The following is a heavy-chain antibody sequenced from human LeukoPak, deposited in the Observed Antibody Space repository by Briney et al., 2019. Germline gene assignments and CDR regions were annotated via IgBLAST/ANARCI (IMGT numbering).Heavy chain of an antibody. Sequence: GSLRLSCAASGFIVSSNYMSWVRQPPGKGLEWIGSIYYSGSTYYNPSLKSRVTISVDTSKNQFSLKLSSVTAADTAVYYCARGKEYYDFWSGVVSPFDPWGQGTLVTVSS. V-gene: IGHV4-39*01. CDR3: ARGKEYYDFWSGVVSPFDP. CDR1: GFIVSSNY. D-gene: IGHD3-3*01. CDR2: IYYSGST. J-gene: IGHJ5*02.